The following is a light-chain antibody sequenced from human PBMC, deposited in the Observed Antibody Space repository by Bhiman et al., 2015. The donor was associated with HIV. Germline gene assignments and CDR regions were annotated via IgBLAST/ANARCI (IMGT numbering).Light chain of an antibody. CDR2: YDS. CDR1: NIGSKS. Sequence: ELTQPPSVSVAPGKTARITCGGNNIGSKSVHWYQQKPGQAPVLVIYYDSDRPSGIPERFSGSNSGNTATLTISRVEAGDEADYYCQVWDSSSDHSLVFGTGTKVTVL. CDR3: QVWDSSSDHSLV. J-gene: IGLJ1*01. V-gene: IGLV3-21*04.